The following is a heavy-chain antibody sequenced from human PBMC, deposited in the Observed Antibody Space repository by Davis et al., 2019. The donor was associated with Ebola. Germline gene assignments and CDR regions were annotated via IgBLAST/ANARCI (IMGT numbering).Heavy chain of an antibody. CDR1: GYTFTSYY. Sequence: ASVKVSCKASGYTFTSYYMHWVRQAPGQGLEWMGIINPSGGSTSYAQKFQGRVTMTRDTSTSTVYMELSSLRSEDTAVYYCARGLQLWLPDYYYMDVWGKGTTVTVSS. CDR3: ARGLQLWLPDYYYMDV. V-gene: IGHV1-46*01. D-gene: IGHD5-18*01. J-gene: IGHJ6*03. CDR2: INPSGGST.